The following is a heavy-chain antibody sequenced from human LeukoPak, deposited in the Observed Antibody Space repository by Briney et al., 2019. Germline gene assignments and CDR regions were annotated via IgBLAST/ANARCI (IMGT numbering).Heavy chain of an antibody. V-gene: IGHV3-23*01. CDR1: GFTFSSYA. J-gene: IGHJ3*02. Sequence: GGSLRLSCAASGFTFSSYAMSWVRQAPGKGLEWVSAISGSGGSTYYADSVKGRFTISRDNSKNTLYLQMNSLRAEGTALYYCAKLSGRAVAGTAAFDIWGQGTMVTVSS. CDR2: ISGSGGST. D-gene: IGHD6-19*01. CDR3: AKLSGRAVAGTAAFDI.